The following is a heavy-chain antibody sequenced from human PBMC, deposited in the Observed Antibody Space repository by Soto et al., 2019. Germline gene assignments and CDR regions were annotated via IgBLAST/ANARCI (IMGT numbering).Heavy chain of an antibody. J-gene: IGHJ6*02. Sequence: PXQPLSLPRDISGDSDASTSASWNLIRQSPSRGLEWLGRTCYSSKWYNDDAVSVKSRITINPDTSKNQFSLQLNSVTPEDTAVYYCARERYSSGWYGMDVRGQRTTGTVAS. CDR2: TCYSSKWYN. D-gene: IGHD6-19*01. CDR3: ARERYSSGWYGMDV. CDR1: GDSDASTSAS. V-gene: IGHV6-1*01.